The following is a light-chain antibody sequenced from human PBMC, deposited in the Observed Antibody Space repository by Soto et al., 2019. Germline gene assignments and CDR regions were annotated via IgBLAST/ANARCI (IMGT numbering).Light chain of an antibody. J-gene: IGLJ3*02. CDR3: QSYDISLSAWV. Sequence: QSVLTQPPSVSGAPGQRVTISCTGSSSNIGAGYDVHWYQQLPGTAPKLLIYANSNRPSGVPDRVSGSKSGTSASLAITGLQAEDEADYYCQSYDISLSAWVFGGGTKLTVL. CDR1: SSNIGAGYD. V-gene: IGLV1-40*01. CDR2: ANS.